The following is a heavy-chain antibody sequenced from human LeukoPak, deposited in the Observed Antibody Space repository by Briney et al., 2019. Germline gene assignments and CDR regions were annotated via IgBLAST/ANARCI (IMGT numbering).Heavy chain of an antibody. Sequence: SETLSLTCTVSSGSISRDIYYWGWIRQPPGKGLEWIGSIYYSGSTYYNPSLESRVTISVDTSKNQFSLKLSSVTAADTAVYYCARATTDSTYHSGWFDPWGQGTLATVSS. V-gene: IGHV4-39*01. CDR2: IYYSGST. CDR1: SGSISRDIYY. D-gene: IGHD1-26*01. J-gene: IGHJ5*02. CDR3: ARATTDSTYHSGWFDP.